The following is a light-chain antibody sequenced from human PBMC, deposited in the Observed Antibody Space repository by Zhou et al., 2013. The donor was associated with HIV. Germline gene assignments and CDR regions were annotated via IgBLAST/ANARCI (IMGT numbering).Light chain of an antibody. J-gene: IGKJ4*01. CDR2: AAS. CDR3: QHTFTTPIT. CDR1: QTITNS. V-gene: IGKV1-39*01. Sequence: DIQMTQSPSSLSAFVGDRVTITCRASQTITNSLNWYQQQPGKAPKLLIYAASNFQGGVPSRFSGSGSGTDFALTINSLQPDDVATYFCQHTFTTPITFGGGTRVEIK.